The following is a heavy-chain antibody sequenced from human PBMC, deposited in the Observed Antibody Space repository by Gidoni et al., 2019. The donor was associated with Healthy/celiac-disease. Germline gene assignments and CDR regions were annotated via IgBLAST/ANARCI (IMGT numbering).Heavy chain of an antibody. D-gene: IGHD3-10*01. CDR1: GFTFSSYA. CDR2: ISGSGGST. Sequence: EVQLLESGGGLVRPGGSLRLSCAASGFTFSSYAMSWVRQAPGKGLEWVSAISGSGGSTYYADSVKGRFTISRDNSKNTLYLQMNSLRAEDTAVYYCAKDPESYGSEFDYWGQGTLVTVSS. J-gene: IGHJ4*02. V-gene: IGHV3-23*01. CDR3: AKDPESYGSEFDY.